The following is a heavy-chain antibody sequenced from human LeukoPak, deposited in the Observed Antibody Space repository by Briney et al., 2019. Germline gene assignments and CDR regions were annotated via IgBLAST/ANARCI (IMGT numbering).Heavy chain of an antibody. V-gene: IGHV3-23*01. J-gene: IGHJ4*02. CDR3: ATDQALWMDFSYYFDY. D-gene: IGHD3-3*01. Sequence: GGSLRLSCAASGFTFSSYAMSWVRQAPGKGLEWVSAISGSGGSTYYADSVKGRFTISRDNSKNTLYLQMNSLRAEETAVYYCATDQALWMDFSYYFDYWGQGTLVTVSS. CDR2: ISGSGGST. CDR1: GFTFSSYA.